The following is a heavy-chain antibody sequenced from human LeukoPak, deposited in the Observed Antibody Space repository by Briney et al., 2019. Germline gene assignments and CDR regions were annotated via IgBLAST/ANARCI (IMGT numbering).Heavy chain of an antibody. CDR2: IYYSGST. CDR3: ARWYYDSSGFGYYFDY. Sequence: PSETLSLTCTVSGGSISSSSYYWSWIRQPPGKGLEWIGYIYYSGSTNYNPSLKSRVTISVDTSKNQFSLKLSSVTAADTAVYYCARWYYDSSGFGYYFDYWGQGTLVTVSS. J-gene: IGHJ4*02. D-gene: IGHD3-22*01. V-gene: IGHV4-61*01. CDR1: GGSISSSSYY.